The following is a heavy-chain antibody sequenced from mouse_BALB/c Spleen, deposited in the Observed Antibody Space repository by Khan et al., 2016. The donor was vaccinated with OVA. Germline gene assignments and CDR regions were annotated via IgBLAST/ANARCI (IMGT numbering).Heavy chain of an antibody. CDR1: GFNIKDTY. J-gene: IGHJ3*01. V-gene: IGHV14-3*02. Sequence: VQLQQSGAELVKPGASIKLSCTASGFNIKDTYMHWVKQRPEQGPEWIGRIDPTNDNIKYDPKFQDKATITADTSSNTAYLQLSSLTSEDTAVYYCATLYGNHFAYWGQGTLVSVSA. D-gene: IGHD2-1*01. CDR2: IDPTNDNI. CDR3: ATLYGNHFAY.